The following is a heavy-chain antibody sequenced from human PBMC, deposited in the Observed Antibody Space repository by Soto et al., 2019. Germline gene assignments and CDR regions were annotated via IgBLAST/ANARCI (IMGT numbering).Heavy chain of an antibody. CDR1: GGTFSSYA. J-gene: IGHJ6*02. V-gene: IGHV1-69*06. Sequence: SVKVSCKASGGTFSSYAISWVRQAPGQGLEWMGGIIPIFGTANYAQKFQGRVTITADKSTSTAYMELSSLRSEDTAVYYCASYQASGIYRYVFSRYGMDVWGQGTEVTVCS. D-gene: IGHD3-3*01. CDR3: ASYQASGIYRYVFSRYGMDV. CDR2: IIPIFGTA.